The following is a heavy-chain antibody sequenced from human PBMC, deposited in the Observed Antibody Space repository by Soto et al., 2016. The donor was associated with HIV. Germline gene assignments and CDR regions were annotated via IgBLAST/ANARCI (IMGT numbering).Heavy chain of an antibody. CDR1: GFTFSSYA. J-gene: IGHJ4*02. CDR2: ISGSGGST. CDR3: AKAGWDTAMVGFFVDY. Sequence: EVQLLESGGGLVQPGGSLRLSCAASGFTFSSYAMSWVRQAPGKGLEWVSAISGSGGSTYYADSVKGRFTISRDNSKNTLYLQMNSLRAEDTAVYYCAKAGWDTAMVGFFVDYWGQGTLVTVSS. D-gene: IGHD5-18*01. V-gene: IGHV3-23*01.